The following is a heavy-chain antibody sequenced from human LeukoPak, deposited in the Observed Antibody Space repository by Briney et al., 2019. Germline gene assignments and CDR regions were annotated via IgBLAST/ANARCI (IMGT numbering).Heavy chain of an antibody. CDR2: ISYDGSNK. CDR3: AKDFYYDSSGYYWPSDY. Sequence: GRSLRLSCAASGFTFSNYGMHWVRQAPGKGLEWVALISYDGSNKYYVDSVKGRFTVSRDNSKNTLYLQMNSLRAEDTAVYYCAKDFYYDSSGYYWPSDYWGQGTLVTVS. J-gene: IGHJ4*02. V-gene: IGHV3-30*18. D-gene: IGHD3-22*01. CDR1: GFTFSNYG.